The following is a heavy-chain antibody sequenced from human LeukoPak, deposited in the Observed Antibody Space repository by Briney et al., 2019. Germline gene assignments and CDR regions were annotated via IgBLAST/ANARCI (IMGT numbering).Heavy chain of an antibody. V-gene: IGHV1-18*04. D-gene: IGHD1-26*01. CDR2: ISAYNGNT. CDR3: ASGLVGAETGPLGY. J-gene: IGHJ4*02. CDR1: GYTFTSYY. Sequence: ASVKVSCKASGYTFTSYYMHWVRQAPGQGLEWMGWISAYNGNTNYAQKLQGRVTMTTDTSTSTAYMELRSLRSDDTAVYYCASGLVGAETGPLGYWGQGTLVTVSS.